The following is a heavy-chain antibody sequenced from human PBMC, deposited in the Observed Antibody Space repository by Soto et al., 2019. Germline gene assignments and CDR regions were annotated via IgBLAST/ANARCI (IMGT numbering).Heavy chain of an antibody. CDR2: IYWDDDE. Sequence: QITLPESGPTLVKPTQTLTLTCTFSGFSLSTRGVGVGWIRQPPGKALEWLALIYWDDDERSSPSLRSRLTSTKDTSKNQVVRIRPNMDPVDTATYYWAHSTRRYWGQGTLVTVSA. CDR3: AHSTRRY. J-gene: IGHJ4*02. D-gene: IGHD2-15*01. V-gene: IGHV2-5*02. CDR1: GFSLSTRGVG.